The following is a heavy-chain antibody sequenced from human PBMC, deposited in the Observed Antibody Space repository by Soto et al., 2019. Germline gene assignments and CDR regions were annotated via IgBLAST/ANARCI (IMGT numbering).Heavy chain of an antibody. D-gene: IGHD2-15*01. CDR3: ARGHCSGGSCINWFDP. Sequence: QVQLQQWGAGLLKPSETLSLTCAVYGGSFSGYYWSWIRQPPGKGLEWIGEINHSGSTNYNPSLKGRVTISVDTSKNQFSLKLSSVTAADTAVYYCARGHCSGGSCINWFDPWGQGTLVTVSS. V-gene: IGHV4-34*01. CDR2: INHSGST. J-gene: IGHJ5*02. CDR1: GGSFSGYY.